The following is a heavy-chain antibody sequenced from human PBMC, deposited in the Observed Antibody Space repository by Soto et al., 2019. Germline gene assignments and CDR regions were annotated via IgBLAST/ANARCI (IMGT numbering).Heavy chain of an antibody. D-gene: IGHD1-26*01. Sequence: QVQLVQSGAEVKKPGASVKVSCKVSGYTLSELFVHWVRQAPGKGLEWLGGLDPEEGNTVYAQNLRGRLTMTDETSTDTAQMELSSLRSDDTAVYYCATRFPQWELLQYWGQGTLLTVSS. CDR1: GYTLSELF. CDR2: LDPEEGNT. J-gene: IGHJ4*02. V-gene: IGHV1-24*01. CDR3: ATRFPQWELLQY.